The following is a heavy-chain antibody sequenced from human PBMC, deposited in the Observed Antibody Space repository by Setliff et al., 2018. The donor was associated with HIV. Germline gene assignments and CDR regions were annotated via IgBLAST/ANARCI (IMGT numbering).Heavy chain of an antibody. J-gene: IGHJ4*02. Sequence: SLTCTASGGSISSYYWSWIRQPPGKGLEWLGHIYSSGSTNYNPSLKSRVTISVDTSKNQFSLKLYSVTAADTAVYYCARAYFGSGIYYWGQGTLVTVSS. CDR1: GGSISSYY. D-gene: IGHD3-10*01. CDR3: ARAYFGSGIYY. CDR2: IYSSGST. V-gene: IGHV4-4*09.